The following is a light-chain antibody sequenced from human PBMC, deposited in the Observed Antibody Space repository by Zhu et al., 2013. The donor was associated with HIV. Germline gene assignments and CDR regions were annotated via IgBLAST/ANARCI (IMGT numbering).Light chain of an antibody. J-gene: IGLJ1*01. CDR2: DVT. V-gene: IGLV2-14*01. Sequence: QSALTQPASVSGSPGQSITISCTGTSSDVGGYNSVSWYQHHPGKAPKLMIYDVTNRPSGVSDRFSGSKSGNLASLTISGLQTEDEADYYCSSYTSSSTYVFGTGTKVTVL. CDR3: SSYTSSSTYV. CDR1: SSDVGGYNS.